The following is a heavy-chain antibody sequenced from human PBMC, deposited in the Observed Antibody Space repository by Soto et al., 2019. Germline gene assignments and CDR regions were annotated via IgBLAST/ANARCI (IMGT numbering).Heavy chain of an antibody. CDR2: IYYSGST. J-gene: IGHJ3*02. D-gene: IGHD4-17*01. Sequence: PSETLSLTCTVSGGSISSSSYYWGWIRQPPGKGLEWIGSIYYSGSTYYNPSLKSRVTISVDTSKNQFSLKLSSVTAADTAVYYCARDYGDYESAFDIWGQGTMVTVSS. CDR3: ARDYGDYESAFDI. V-gene: IGHV4-39*01. CDR1: GGSISSSSYY.